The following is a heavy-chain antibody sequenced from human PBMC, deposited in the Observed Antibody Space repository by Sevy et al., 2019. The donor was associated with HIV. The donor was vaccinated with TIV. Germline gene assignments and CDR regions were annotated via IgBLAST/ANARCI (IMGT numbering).Heavy chain of an antibody. CDR2: ISTGGGTI. V-gene: IGHV3-48*03. J-gene: IGHJ4*01. CDR1: GLSFRSYE. D-gene: IGHD3-22*01. Sequence: GGSLRLSCAASGLSFRSYELNWVRQAPGKGLQWISYISTGGGTIFYADSVKRRFTISRDNAKNSVFLQMNSLRAEDTAVYFCATSRRDYYNYYFDYWGHGTLVTVSS. CDR3: ATSRRDYYNYYFDY.